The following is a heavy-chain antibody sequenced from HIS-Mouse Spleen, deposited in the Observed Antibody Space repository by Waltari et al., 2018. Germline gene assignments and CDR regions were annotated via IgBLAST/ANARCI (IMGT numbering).Heavy chain of an antibody. CDR3: ARGYSNYVPYFDY. Sequence: EVQLVESGGGLVQPGGSLRLSGAASGFTFSSHDMHWVRQATGKGLEWVSAIGTAGDTYYPGSVKGRFTISRENAKNSLYLQMNSLRAGDTAVYYCARGYSNYVPYFDYWGQGTLVTVSS. V-gene: IGHV3-13*01. J-gene: IGHJ4*02. D-gene: IGHD4-4*01. CDR2: IGTAGDT. CDR1: GFTFSSHD.